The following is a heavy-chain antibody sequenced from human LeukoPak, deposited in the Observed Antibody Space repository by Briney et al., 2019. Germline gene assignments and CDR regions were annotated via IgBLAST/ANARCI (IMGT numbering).Heavy chain of an antibody. CDR3: ARDPRGPTVAGDY. CDR2: IYTGENP. J-gene: IGHJ4*02. V-gene: IGHV4-4*07. D-gene: IGHD6-19*01. CDR1: GGSITNHF. Sequence: SETLSPTCTVSGGSITNHFWSWIRQPAGMGLEWIGRIYTGENPSYNPSLKSRVTISLDKSKNQLSLNLSSVTAADTAIYYCARDPRGPTVAGDYWGQGTQVTVSS.